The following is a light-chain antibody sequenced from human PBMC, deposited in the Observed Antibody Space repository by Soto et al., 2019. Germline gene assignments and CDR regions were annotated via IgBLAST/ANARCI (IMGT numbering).Light chain of an antibody. CDR2: DAS. CDR3: QQYNNWLLT. CDR1: QSVSSY. V-gene: IGKV3-15*01. J-gene: IGKJ4*01. Sequence: EIVMTQSPSTLSVSPGERATLSCRASQSVSSYLAWYQQKPGQAPRLLIYDASTRASGIPARFSGGGSGTEFTLTISSLQSEDFAVYYCQQYNNWLLTFGGGAKVEIK.